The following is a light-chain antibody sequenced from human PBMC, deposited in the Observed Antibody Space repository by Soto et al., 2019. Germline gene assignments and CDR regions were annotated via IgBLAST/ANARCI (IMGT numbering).Light chain of an antibody. CDR3: QQYEDLPLT. Sequence: DIEMTQSPSSLSVSVGDRVTITCQASQGISNYLNWYQQKPGKAPKLLIFAASNVETGLPSRFSGSGSGTLFTITNHRLQAEDIATYYCQQYEDLPLTFGGGTRVEI. J-gene: IGKJ4*01. CDR1: QGISNY. CDR2: AAS. V-gene: IGKV1-33*01.